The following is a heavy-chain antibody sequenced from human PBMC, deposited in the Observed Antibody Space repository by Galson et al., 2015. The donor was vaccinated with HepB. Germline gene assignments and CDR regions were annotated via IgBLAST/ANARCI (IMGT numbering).Heavy chain of an antibody. CDR2: ISSSSSYI. J-gene: IGHJ6*03. D-gene: IGHD2-15*01. CDR1: GFTFSSYS. Sequence: SLRLSCAASGFTFSSYSMNWVRQAPGKGLEWVSSISSSSSYIYYADSVKGRFTISRDNAKNSLYLQMNSLRAEDTAVYYCARGLGPGGYWSGGSCQPPYYYMDVWGKGTTVTVSS. CDR3: ARGLGPGGYWSGGSCQPPYYYMDV. V-gene: IGHV3-21*01.